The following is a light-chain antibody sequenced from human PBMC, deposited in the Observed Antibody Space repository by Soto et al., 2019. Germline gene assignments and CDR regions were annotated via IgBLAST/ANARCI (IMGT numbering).Light chain of an antibody. J-gene: IGKJ1*01. Sequence: EIVLTQSPGTLSLSPGERATLSCRASQSVRSSYLAWYQQKPGQAPRLLIYGASSRATGIPDRFSGRGSGTDFTLNSSRLEPEDFAVYYCQQYGSSPQTFGQGTKVEIK. CDR2: GAS. CDR3: QQYGSSPQT. V-gene: IGKV3-20*01. CDR1: QSVRSSY.